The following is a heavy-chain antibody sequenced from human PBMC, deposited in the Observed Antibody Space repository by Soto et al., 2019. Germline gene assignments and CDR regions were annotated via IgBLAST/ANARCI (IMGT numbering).Heavy chain of an antibody. CDR3: ARETRSAAAGNYYYYGMDV. CDR2: IIPIFGTA. D-gene: IGHD6-13*01. Sequence: SVKVSCKASGGTFSSYAISWVRQAPGQGLEWMGGIIPIFGTANYAQKFQGRVTITADESTSTAYMELSSLRSEDTAVYYCARETRSAAAGNYYYYGMDVWGQGTTVTVSS. CDR1: GGTFSSYA. V-gene: IGHV1-69*13. J-gene: IGHJ6*02.